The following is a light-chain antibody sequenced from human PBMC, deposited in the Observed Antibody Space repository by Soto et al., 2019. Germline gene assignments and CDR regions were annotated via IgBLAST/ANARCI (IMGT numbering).Light chain of an antibody. CDR2: DAS. J-gene: IGKJ4*01. CDR1: QSVSSY. Sequence: EIVLTQSPATLSLSPGERATLSCRASQSVSSYLAWYQQKPGQAPRLLIYDASTRATGIPDRFSGSGSGTDFTLTISRLEPEDFAVYYCQQYGTPPLTFGGGTKVDIK. V-gene: IGKV3-20*01. CDR3: QQYGTPPLT.